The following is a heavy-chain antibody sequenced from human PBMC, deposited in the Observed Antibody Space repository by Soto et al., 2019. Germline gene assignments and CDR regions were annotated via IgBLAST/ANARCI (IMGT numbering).Heavy chain of an antibody. V-gene: IGHV1-69*12. J-gene: IGHJ4*02. CDR2: IIPIFGTA. D-gene: IGHD6-13*01. Sequence: QVQLVQSGAEVKKPGSSVKVSCKASGGTFSSYAISWVRQAPGQGLEWMGGIIPIFGTANYAQKFQGRVTITADESTRSCYMELCSMRSEDTAVYYCESGTRIAALSDWGQGTLVTVSS. CDR3: ESGTRIAALSD. CDR1: GGTFSSYA.